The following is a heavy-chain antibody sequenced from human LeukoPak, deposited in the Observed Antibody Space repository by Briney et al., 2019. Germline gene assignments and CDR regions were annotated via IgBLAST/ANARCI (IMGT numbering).Heavy chain of an antibody. CDR3: AREVYYYHSDGYYYSGGFAY. CDR1: GFTFSSYG. J-gene: IGHJ4*02. Sequence: GGSLRLSCAASGFTFSSYGIHWVRQAPGKGLEWVAFIRYDGSNKYYTDSVKGRFTISRDNSKNTLYLQMNSLRDEDTAVYSCAREVYYYHSDGYYYSGGFAYWGQGTLVTVSS. CDR2: IRYDGSNK. V-gene: IGHV3-30*02. D-gene: IGHD3-22*01.